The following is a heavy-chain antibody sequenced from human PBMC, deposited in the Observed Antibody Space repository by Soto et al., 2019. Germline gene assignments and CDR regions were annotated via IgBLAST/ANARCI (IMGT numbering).Heavy chain of an antibody. D-gene: IGHD2-21*02. CDR2: IIPILGIA. Sequence: QVQLVQSGAEVKKPGSSVKVSCKASGGTFSSYTISWVRQAPGQGLEWMGRIIPILGIANYAQKFQGRVTITAXXSXSXXYMELSSLRSEDTAVYYCARSLVVVTAMREGWFDPWGQGTLVTVSS. J-gene: IGHJ5*02. CDR1: GGTFSSYT. V-gene: IGHV1-69*02. CDR3: ARSLVVVTAMREGWFDP.